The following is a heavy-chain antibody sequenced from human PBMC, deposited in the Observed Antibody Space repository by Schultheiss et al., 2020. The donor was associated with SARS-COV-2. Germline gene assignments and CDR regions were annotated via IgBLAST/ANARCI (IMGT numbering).Heavy chain of an antibody. Sequence: GESLKISCAASGFTFSSYWMHWVRQAPGKGLVWVSGIGTAGDPYYPGSVKGRFTISREYAKNSLHLQMNSLRAGDTAVYYCARDPRVGATTWFDPWGQGTPVTVSS. V-gene: IGHV3-13*05. D-gene: IGHD1-26*01. J-gene: IGHJ5*02. CDR2: IGTAGDP. CDR3: ARDPRVGATTWFDP. CDR1: GFTFSSYW.